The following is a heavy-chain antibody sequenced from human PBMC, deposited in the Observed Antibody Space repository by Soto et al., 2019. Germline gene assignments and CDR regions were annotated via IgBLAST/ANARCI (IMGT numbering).Heavy chain of an antibody. CDR2: INPFDGSR. CDR3: SRVDPGETSPFDH. D-gene: IGHD3-10*01. Sequence: ASVKVSCKASGYIFASYYIHWVRQAPGQGLEWMGWINPFDGSRMFAQSFQGRVTMTRDTSTSTVYMEVSSLRSEDTAVYYCSRVDPGETSPFDHWG. V-gene: IGHV1-46*03. J-gene: IGHJ4*01. CDR1: GYIFASYY.